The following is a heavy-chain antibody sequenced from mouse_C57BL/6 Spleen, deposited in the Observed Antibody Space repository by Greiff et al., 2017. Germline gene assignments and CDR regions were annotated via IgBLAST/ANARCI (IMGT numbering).Heavy chain of an antibody. D-gene: IGHD2-12*01. V-gene: IGHV1-82*01. CDR2: IYPGDGDT. CDR1: GYAFTSSW. CDR3: ARPCDSNDGDARDD. Sequence: QVQLQQPGPELVKPGASVKISCKASGYAFTSSWMHWVKQRPGQGLEWIGRIYPGDGDTNYNGKFKGKATLTEDKSSSTAYMQLSSLTSEDSAVDFCARPCDSNDGDARDDWGQGTSVTVSS. J-gene: IGHJ4*01.